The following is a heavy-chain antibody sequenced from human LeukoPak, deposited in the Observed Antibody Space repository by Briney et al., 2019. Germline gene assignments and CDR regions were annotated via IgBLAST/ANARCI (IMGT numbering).Heavy chain of an antibody. V-gene: IGHV4-59*01. CDR3: ARDRRIYDFWSGYYADFYFDL. CDR1: GGSISSYY. Sequence: PSETLSLTCTVSGGSISSYYWSWIRQPPGKGLEWIGYIYYSGSTNYNPSLKSRVTISVDTSKNQFSLKLSSVTAADTAVYYCARDRRIYDFWSGYYADFYFDLWGRGTLVTVSS. CDR2: IYYSGST. J-gene: IGHJ2*01. D-gene: IGHD3-3*01.